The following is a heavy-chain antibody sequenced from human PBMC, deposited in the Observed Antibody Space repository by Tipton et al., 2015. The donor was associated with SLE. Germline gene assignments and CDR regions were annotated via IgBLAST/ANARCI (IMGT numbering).Heavy chain of an antibody. J-gene: IGHJ5*02. CDR3: ARQTGTTGTEYSSSFRFDP. CDR1: GGSISSRNW. V-gene: IGHV4-4*02. CDR2: IDHSGST. Sequence: TLSLTCAVSGGSISSRNWWTWVRQPPGKGLEWIGEIDHSGSTYYNPSLKSRVTISVDTSKRQFSLKLTSLTAADTAVYYCARQTGTTGTEYSSSFRFDPWGQGALVTVSS. D-gene: IGHD6-6*01.